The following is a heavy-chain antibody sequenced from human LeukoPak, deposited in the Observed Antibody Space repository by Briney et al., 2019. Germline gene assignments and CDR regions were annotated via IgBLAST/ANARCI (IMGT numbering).Heavy chain of an antibody. V-gene: IGHV3-11*01. CDR1: GFTFSDYY. J-gene: IGHJ5*02. Sequence: GGSLRLSCAAYGFTFSDYYMSWIRQAPGKGLEWVSYISSSGSTIYYADSVKGRFTISRDNAKNSLYLQMNSPRAEDTAVYYCARDQGENWFDPWGQGTLVTVSS. D-gene: IGHD3-16*01. CDR2: ISSSGSTI. CDR3: ARDQGENWFDP.